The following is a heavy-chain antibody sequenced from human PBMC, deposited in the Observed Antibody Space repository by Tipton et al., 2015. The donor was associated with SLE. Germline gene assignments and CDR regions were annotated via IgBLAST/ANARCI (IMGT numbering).Heavy chain of an antibody. V-gene: IGHV3-30*02. Sequence: GSLRLSCAASGFSFSSFGMHWVRQASGKGLEWVTFIRYDGSDEKYIDSVKGRFTISRENSKNTLYLQMSSLRPEDTAVYYCAKWASGLGSFFSTGALDFWGRGTTVTVSS. CDR1: GFSFSSFG. CDR2: IRYDGSDE. J-gene: IGHJ3*01. D-gene: IGHD3-10*01. CDR3: AKWASGLGSFFSTGALDF.